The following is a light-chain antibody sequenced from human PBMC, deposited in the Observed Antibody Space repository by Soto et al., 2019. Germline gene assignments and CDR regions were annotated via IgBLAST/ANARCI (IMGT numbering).Light chain of an antibody. Sequence: DIQMTQSPSSLSASAGDRVTITCRASQSITSYLNWYLQKPGKAPKRLIYAASTLQSGVPSRFSGSGSGTDFTLTISSLQPEDVATYYCQKYNSAPWTFGQGTRWIS. V-gene: IGKV1-27*01. CDR3: QKYNSAPWT. J-gene: IGKJ1*01. CDR2: AAS. CDR1: QSITSY.